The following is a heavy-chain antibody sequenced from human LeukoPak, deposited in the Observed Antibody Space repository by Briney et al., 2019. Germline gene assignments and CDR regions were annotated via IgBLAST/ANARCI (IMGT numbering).Heavy chain of an antibody. D-gene: IGHD3-22*01. V-gene: IGHV3-23*01. CDR3: AKDGGSTGYCFDY. J-gene: IGHJ4*02. CDR2: ISGRGST. CDR1: GFPFSNYA. Sequence: GRSLRLSCVASGFPFSNYAMSWVRQAPGEGLEWVSTISGRGSTNYADSVKGRFTISRDNSKNTLYVQMTSLRAEDTAIYYCAKDGGSTGYCFDYWGQGTLVTVSS.